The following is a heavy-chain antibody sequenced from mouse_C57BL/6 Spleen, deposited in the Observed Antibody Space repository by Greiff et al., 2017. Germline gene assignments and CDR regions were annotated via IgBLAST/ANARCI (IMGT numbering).Heavy chain of an antibody. CDR3: ARSSYSNYTWFAY. CDR2: IYPGSGST. D-gene: IGHD2-5*01. V-gene: IGHV1-55*01. CDR1: GYTFTSYW. Sequence: QVLLQQPGAELVKPGASVKMSCKASGYTFTSYWITWVKQRPGQGLEWIGDIYPGSGSTNYNEKFKSKATLTVDTSSSTAYMQLSSLTSEDSAVYYCARSSYSNYTWFAYWGQGTLVTVSA. J-gene: IGHJ3*01.